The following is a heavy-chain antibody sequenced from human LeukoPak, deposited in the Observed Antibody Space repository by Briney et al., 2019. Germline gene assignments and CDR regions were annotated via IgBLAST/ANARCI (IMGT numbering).Heavy chain of an antibody. D-gene: IGHD3-3*01. Sequence: SETLSLTCTVSGGSISSYYWSWIRQPAGKGLEWIGRIYTSGSTNYNPSLKSRVTMSVDTSKNQFSLKLSSVTAADTAVYYCARIPGGYYDFWSGYSHSDYWGQGTLVTVSS. CDR3: ARIPGGYYDFWSGYSHSDY. J-gene: IGHJ4*02. CDR2: IYTSGST. CDR1: GGSISSYY. V-gene: IGHV4-4*07.